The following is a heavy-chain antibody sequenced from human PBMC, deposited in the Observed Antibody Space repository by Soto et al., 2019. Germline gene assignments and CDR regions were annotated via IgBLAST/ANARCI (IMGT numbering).Heavy chain of an antibody. D-gene: IGHD2-8*02. CDR3: ARRVTWYYFDY. CDR1: GGSISSGGYY. J-gene: IGHJ4*02. Sequence: ASETLSLTCTVSGGSISSGGYYWSWIRQHPGKGLEWIGYIYYSGSTYYNPSLKSRVTISVDTSKNQFSLKLSSVTAADTAVYYCARRVTWYYFDYWGQGTLVTVSS. CDR2: IYYSGST. V-gene: IGHV4-31*03.